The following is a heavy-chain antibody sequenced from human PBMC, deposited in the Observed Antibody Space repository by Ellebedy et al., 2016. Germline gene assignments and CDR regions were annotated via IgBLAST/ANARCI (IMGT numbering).Heavy chain of an antibody. CDR2: INHSGST. J-gene: IGHJ4*02. CDR1: GGSFSGYY. V-gene: IGHV4-34*01. CDR3: ARIIVGYSQYYFDY. Sequence: SETLSLTXAVYGGSFSGYYWSWIRQPPGKGLEWIGEINHSGSTNYNPSLKSRVTISVDTSKNQFSLKLSSVTAADTAVYYCARIIVGYSQYYFDYWGQGTLVTVSS. D-gene: IGHD3-16*02.